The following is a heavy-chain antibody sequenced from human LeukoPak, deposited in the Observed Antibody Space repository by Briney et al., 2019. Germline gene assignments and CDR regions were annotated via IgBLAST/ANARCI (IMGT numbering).Heavy chain of an antibody. CDR3: ARTIAAAGLYYYYGMDV. D-gene: IGHD6-13*01. CDR2: IYSGGST. V-gene: IGHV3-66*01. J-gene: IGHJ6*02. Sequence: GGSLRLSCAASGFTVSSNYMSWVRQAPGKGLGWVSVIYSGGSTYYADSVKGRFTISRDNSKNTLYLQMNSLRAEDTAVYYCARTIAAAGLYYYYGMDVWGQGTTVTVSS. CDR1: GFTVSSNY.